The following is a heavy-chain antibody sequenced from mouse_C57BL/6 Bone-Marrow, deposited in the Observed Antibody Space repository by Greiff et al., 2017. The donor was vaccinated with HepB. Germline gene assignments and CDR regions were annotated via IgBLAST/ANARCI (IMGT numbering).Heavy chain of an antibody. CDR2: IDPETGGT. J-gene: IGHJ2*01. D-gene: IGHD1-1*01. V-gene: IGHV1-15*01. CDR3: TRDYGSSYRFDY. CDR1: GYTFTDYE. Sequence: QVQLQQSGAELVRPGASVTLSCKASGYTFTDYEMHWVKQTPVHGLEWIGAIDPETGGTAYNQKFKGKAILTADKSSSTAYMELRSLTSEDSAVYYGTRDYGSSYRFDYWGQGTTLTVSS.